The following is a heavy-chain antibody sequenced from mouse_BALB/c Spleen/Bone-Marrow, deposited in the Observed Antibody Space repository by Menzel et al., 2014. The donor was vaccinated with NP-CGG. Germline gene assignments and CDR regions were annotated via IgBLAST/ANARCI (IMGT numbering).Heavy chain of an antibody. J-gene: IGHJ2*01. CDR1: VYTFTSSW. V-gene: IGHV1S130*01. D-gene: IGHD2-14*01. Sequence: QVHLKQSGFALARPGASVKLSCQPSVYTFTSSWMHWAKQRPGQGLKWIGEIHPNSRNTNYNEKFKGKATQTVDTSSSTAYVDLSSLTAEDSAVYFCARHHRYAYYFDYWGQGSTLTVSS. CDR3: ARHHRYAYYFDY. CDR2: IHPNSRNT.